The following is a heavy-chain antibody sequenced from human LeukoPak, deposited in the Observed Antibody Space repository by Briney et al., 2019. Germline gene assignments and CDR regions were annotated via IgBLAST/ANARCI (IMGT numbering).Heavy chain of an antibody. CDR2: IKQDGSQK. J-gene: IGHJ3*02. V-gene: IGHV3-7*03. Sequence: GGSLRLSCAASGFTFSRYWMNWVRQAPGKGLEWVANIKQDGSQKYYVDSVKGRFTISRDNSKNTLYLQMNSLRSEDTAVYYCAREGVVVQNAFDIWGQGTMVTVSS. CDR1: GFTFSRYW. CDR3: AREGVVVQNAFDI. D-gene: IGHD2-21*01.